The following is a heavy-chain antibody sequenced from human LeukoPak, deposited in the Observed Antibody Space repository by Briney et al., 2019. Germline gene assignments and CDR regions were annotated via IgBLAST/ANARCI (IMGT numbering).Heavy chain of an antibody. V-gene: IGHV4-59*01. CDR1: GASLSTYS. D-gene: IGHD6-19*01. CDR3: AGGSGSGWMVDS. CDR2: LHYSGTT. Sequence: SETLSLTCTVSGASLSTYSCVWIRQPPGKGLEWIGHLHYSGTTNYNPSLKSRVTISVDTSKNQFSLKLSSVTAADTAVYYCAGGSGSGWMVDSWGQGILVTISS. J-gene: IGHJ4*02.